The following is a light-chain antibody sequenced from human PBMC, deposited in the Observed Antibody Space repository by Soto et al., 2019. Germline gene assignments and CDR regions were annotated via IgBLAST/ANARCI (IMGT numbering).Light chain of an antibody. V-gene: IGKV3-15*01. CDR2: GAS. CDR3: QQYNNWPPMYT. Sequence: EIVMTQSPATLSVSPGERATLSCRASQSVSSNLAWYQQKPGQAPRLLIYGASTRATGIPARFSGSGSGTEFTLTLSSLQSEDFAVDYCQQYNNWPPMYTFGQGTKLEIK. J-gene: IGKJ2*01. CDR1: QSVSSN.